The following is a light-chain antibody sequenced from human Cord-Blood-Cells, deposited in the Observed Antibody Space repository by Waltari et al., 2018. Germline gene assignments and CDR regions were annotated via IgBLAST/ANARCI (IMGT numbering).Light chain of an antibody. CDR3: QQSYSTLT. J-gene: IGKJ3*01. CDR1: QSMSSY. CDR2: AAS. Sequence: DLQMTQSPSSLSASVGDRVTITCRASQSMSSYLNWYQQKPGNAPKLLIYAASSLHSGVPSRFSGSGSGTDFILTISSLQPEEFATYYWQQSYSTLTFGPGTRVDIK. V-gene: IGKV1-39*01.